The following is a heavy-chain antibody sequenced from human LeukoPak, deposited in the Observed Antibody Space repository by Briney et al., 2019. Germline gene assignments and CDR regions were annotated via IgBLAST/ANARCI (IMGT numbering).Heavy chain of an antibody. CDR2: ISGSGGST. V-gene: IGHV3-23*01. CDR3: AKGYYDYVWGSYYFDY. D-gene: IGHD3-16*01. Sequence: GGSLRLSCAASGFTFSSHAMSWVRQAPGKGLEWVSAISGSGGSTYYADSVKGRFTISRDNSRDTLYLQTNSLRAEDTAVYYCAKGYYDYVWGSYYFDYWGQGTLVTVSS. J-gene: IGHJ4*02. CDR1: GFTFSSHA.